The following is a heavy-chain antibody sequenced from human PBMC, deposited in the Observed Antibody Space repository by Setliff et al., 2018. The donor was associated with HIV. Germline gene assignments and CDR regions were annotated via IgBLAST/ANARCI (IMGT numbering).Heavy chain of an antibody. CDR3: VTGYNSVWYSVF. CDR2: INHSGTS. CDR1: SHSINSGYY. Sequence: SETLSLTCVVSSHSINSGYYWGWIRQPPGKGLEWIGSINHSGTSYYNPSLKSRVTISIDTSKNQFFLKLSSVTAADTAVYYCVTGYNSVWYSVFWGQGILVTVSS. D-gene: IGHD6-13*01. J-gene: IGHJ4*02. V-gene: IGHV4-38-2*01.